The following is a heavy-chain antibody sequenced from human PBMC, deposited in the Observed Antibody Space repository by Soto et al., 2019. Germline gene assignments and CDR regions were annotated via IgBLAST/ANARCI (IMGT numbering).Heavy chain of an antibody. CDR3: ARSVAVAGLGY. Sequence: QVQLVESGGGVVQPGRSLRLSCAASGFTLSSYSMHWVRQAPGKGLEWVGVISYDGNKKYYRDSVKGRFSISRDTSNNTVHLQMNSLRPEDTAVYYCARSVAVAGLGYWGQGTLVTVSS. V-gene: IGHV3-30-3*01. D-gene: IGHD6-19*01. CDR2: ISYDGNKK. CDR1: GFTLSSYS. J-gene: IGHJ4*02.